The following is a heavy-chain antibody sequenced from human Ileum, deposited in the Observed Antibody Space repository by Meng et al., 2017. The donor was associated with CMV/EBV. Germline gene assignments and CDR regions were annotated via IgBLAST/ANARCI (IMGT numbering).Heavy chain of an antibody. Sequence: GESLKISCAASGFTFNTYEMNWVRPAPGKGLEWVSYIGTSGTTIWYADSVRGRFTISRDNAKNTLYLQMDSLRAEDTAVYYCARDKSARDSSAYDYWGQGTLVTVSS. D-gene: IGHD3-22*01. CDR2: IGTSGTTI. CDR1: GFTFNTYE. CDR3: ARDKSARDSSAYDY. J-gene: IGHJ4*02. V-gene: IGHV3-48*03.